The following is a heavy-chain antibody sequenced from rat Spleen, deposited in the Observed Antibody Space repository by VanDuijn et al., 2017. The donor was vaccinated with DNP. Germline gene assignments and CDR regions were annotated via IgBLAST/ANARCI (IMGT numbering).Heavy chain of an antibody. Sequence: EVQLVESDGGLVQPGRSLKLSCAASGFTFSDYYMAWVRQAPTKGLEWVATISYDGSSTYYRDSVKGRFTISRDNAKSTLYLQMDSLRSEDTATYYCAKGPNFGGWSDYLDYWGQGVMVTVSS. CDR2: ISYDGSST. V-gene: IGHV5-29*01. CDR1: GFTFSDYY. J-gene: IGHJ2*01. CDR3: AKGPNFGGWSDYLDY. D-gene: IGHD1-11*01.